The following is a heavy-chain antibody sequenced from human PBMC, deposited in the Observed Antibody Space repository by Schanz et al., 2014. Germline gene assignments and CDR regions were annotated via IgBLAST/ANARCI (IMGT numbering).Heavy chain of an antibody. CDR1: GFTFTTFA. CDR2: IKSKTDGGTT. J-gene: IGHJ4*02. V-gene: IGHV3-15*01. Sequence: EQVLESGGGFVQPGGSLRLSCATSGFTFTTFAMTWVRQAPGKGLEWVGRIKSKTDGGTTDYAAPVKGRFTISRDDSKNTLFLQMNSLKTEDTAVYYCTTYCDGGCAIDNWGQGALVTVSS. D-gene: IGHD6-19*01. CDR3: TTYCDGGCAIDN.